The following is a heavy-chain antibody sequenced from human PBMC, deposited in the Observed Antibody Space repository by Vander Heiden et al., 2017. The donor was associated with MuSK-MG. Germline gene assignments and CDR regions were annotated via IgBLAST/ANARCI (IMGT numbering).Heavy chain of an antibody. CDR1: GFTFGDHA. J-gene: IGHJ4*02. CDR2: IRSKAYGGTT. Sequence: VQLLEPGGGLVQLGRFLRLSCTAPGFTFGDHALSWFGQAPGRVLEWVGFIRSKAYGGTTQYAASVKGRFIIARDDSKNIAYLQMKSLKTEDTAVYCCSRVAAYGDLFDYWVQGTLVTVSS. D-gene: IGHD4-17*01. CDR3: SRVAAYGDLFDY. V-gene: IGHV3-49*03.